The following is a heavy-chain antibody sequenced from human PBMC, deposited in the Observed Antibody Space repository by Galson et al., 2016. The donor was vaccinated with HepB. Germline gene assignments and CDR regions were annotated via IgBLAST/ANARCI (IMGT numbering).Heavy chain of an antibody. CDR2: VKSRLGGGNT. V-gene: IGHV3-15*01. CDR3: SPLPTGQEPYYFDY. CDR1: GFTFSHAW. D-gene: IGHD4-11*01. J-gene: IGHJ4*02. Sequence: SLRLSCAASGFTFSHAWMSWVRQAPGKGLEWVGRVKSRLGGGNTDYAAPGKARFTISRNDSKNTLYLQMNRLRIEDTAGYYCSPLPTGQEPYYFDYWGQGTLVTVSS.